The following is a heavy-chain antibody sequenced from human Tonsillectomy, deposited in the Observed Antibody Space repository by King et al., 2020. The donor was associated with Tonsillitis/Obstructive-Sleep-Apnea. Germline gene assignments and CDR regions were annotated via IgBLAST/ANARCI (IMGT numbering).Heavy chain of an antibody. V-gene: IGHV5-51*01. J-gene: IGHJ6*03. CDR1: GYSCTSYW. Sequence: VQLVESGAELKKPGESLKISCKGSGYSCTSYWIAWVRQMPGLGLDWMGIIYLGDSDTRYRPSFQGQVTVSADKSISTAYLQWSSLKASDTAMYYCARLRPDYYYYYMDVWGKGTTVTVSS. CDR3: ARLRPDYYYYYMDV. CDR2: IYLGDSDT.